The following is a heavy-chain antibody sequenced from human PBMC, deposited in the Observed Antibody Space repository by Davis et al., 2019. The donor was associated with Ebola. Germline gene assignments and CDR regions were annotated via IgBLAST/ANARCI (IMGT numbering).Heavy chain of an antibody. CDR2: INPSGGST. CDR3: ARALIFGVVTSMFDP. J-gene: IGHJ5*02. V-gene: IGHV1-46*01. Sequence: ASVKVSCKASGYTFTNYYIHWVRQAPGQGLEWMGLINPSGGSTSYAQKFQGRVTITRDTSASTAYMELSSLRSEDTAVYYCARALIFGVVTSMFDPWGQGTLVTVSS. CDR1: GYTFTNYY. D-gene: IGHD3-3*01.